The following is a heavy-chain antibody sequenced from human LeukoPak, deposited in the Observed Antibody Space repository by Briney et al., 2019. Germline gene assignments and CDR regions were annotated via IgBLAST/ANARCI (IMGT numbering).Heavy chain of an antibody. CDR1: GGSINIHY. Sequence: SETLSLTCTVSGGSINIHYWSWIRQPPGKGLEWIGHIYYRGTTKYIPSLKSRVTISLDMSKNQFSLKLTSATAADTAVYYCARSVATIFDYYMDVWGNGTTVTVSS. CDR3: ARSVATIFDYYMDV. V-gene: IGHV4-59*11. CDR2: IYYRGTT. D-gene: IGHD3-3*02. J-gene: IGHJ6*03.